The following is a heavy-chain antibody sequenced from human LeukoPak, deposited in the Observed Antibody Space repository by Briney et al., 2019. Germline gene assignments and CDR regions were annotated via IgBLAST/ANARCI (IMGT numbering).Heavy chain of an antibody. CDR1: GYSISTAYY. CDR2: LSHGGTT. CDR3: ARFNIVRDLATYNWVDP. D-gene: IGHD3-10*01. J-gene: IGHJ5*02. Sequence: SETLSLTCAVSGYSISTAYYWGWIRQTPGKGLEWIGSLSHGGTTYYKSPLNSRVTISLDTSNNQFSLRLSSVTAADTAVYYCARFNIVRDLATYNWVDPWGQGTLVTVSS. V-gene: IGHV4-38-2*01.